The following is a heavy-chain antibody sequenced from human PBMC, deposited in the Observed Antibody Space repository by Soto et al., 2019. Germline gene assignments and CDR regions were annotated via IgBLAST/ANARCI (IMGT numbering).Heavy chain of an antibody. J-gene: IGHJ6*02. V-gene: IGHV3-30*18. CDR3: AKEGYCSGGSCEQENEYYYYGMDV. CDR2: ISYDGSNK. CDR1: GFTFSSYG. D-gene: IGHD2-15*01. Sequence: QVQLVESGGGVVQPGRSLRLSCAASGFTFSSYGMHWVRQAPGKGLEWVAVISYDGSNKYYADSVKGRFTISRDNSKNTLYLQRNSLRAEDTAVYYCAKEGYCSGGSCEQENEYYYYGMDVWGQGTTVTVSS.